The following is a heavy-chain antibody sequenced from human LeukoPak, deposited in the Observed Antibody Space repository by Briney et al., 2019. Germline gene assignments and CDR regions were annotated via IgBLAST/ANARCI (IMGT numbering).Heavy chain of an antibody. CDR2: ISAYNGNT. CDR1: GYTFTSYG. Sequence: ASVKVSCKASGYTFTSYGISWVRQAPGQGLEWMGWISAYNGNTNYAQKLQGRVTMTTDTSTSTAYMELRSLRSDDTAVYYCARVRSSSSEGYYYYYYMDVWGKGTTVTVSS. J-gene: IGHJ6*03. V-gene: IGHV1-18*01. CDR3: ARVRSSSSEGYYYYYYMDV. D-gene: IGHD6-6*01.